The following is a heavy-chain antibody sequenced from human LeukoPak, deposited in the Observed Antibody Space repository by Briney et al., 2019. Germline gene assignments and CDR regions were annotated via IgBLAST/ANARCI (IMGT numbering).Heavy chain of an antibody. CDR3: ARDADWGSAFDI. D-gene: IGHD7-27*01. V-gene: IGHV4-39*07. CDR1: GDSISSNAYY. J-gene: IGHJ3*02. Sequence: PSETLSLTCTVSGDSISSNAYYWGWIRQPPGKGLEWIGEINHSGSTNYNPSLKSRVTISVDTSKNQFSLKLSSVTAADTAVYYCARDADWGSAFDIWGQGTMVTVSS. CDR2: INHSGST.